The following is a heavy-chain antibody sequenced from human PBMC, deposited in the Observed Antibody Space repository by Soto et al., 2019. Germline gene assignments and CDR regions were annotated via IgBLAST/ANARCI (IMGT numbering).Heavy chain of an antibody. V-gene: IGHV1-18*01. CDR2: ISAYNGNT. Sequence: ASVKVSCKASGYTFTSYGISWVRQAPGQGLEWMGWISAYNGNTNYAQKLQGRVTMTTDTSTSTAYMELRSLRSDDTAVYYCARDRERSSGWYWRGGPNYFDYWGQGTLVTVSS. J-gene: IGHJ4*02. D-gene: IGHD6-19*01. CDR3: ARDRERSSGWYWRGGPNYFDY. CDR1: GYTFTSYG.